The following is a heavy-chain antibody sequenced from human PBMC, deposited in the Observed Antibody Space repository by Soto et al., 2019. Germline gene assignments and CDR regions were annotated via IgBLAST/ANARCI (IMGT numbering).Heavy chain of an antibody. D-gene: IGHD3-3*01. Sequence: SVKVSCKASGGTFSSYAISWVRQAPGQGLEWMGGIIPIFGTANYAQKFQGRVTITADKSTSTAYMELSSLRSEDTAVYYCASGILSGYYTPHYYYYGMDVWGQGTTVTVSS. V-gene: IGHV1-69*06. J-gene: IGHJ6*02. CDR3: ASGILSGYYTPHYYYYGMDV. CDR2: IIPIFGTA. CDR1: GGTFSSYA.